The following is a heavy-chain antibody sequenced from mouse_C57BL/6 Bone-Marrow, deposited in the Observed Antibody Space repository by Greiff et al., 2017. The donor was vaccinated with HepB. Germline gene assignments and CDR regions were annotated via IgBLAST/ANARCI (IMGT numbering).Heavy chain of an antibody. D-gene: IGHD1-1*01. CDR3: ARLNYYGSSLSWFAY. Sequence: EVMLVESEGGLVQPGSSMKLSCTASGFTFSDYYMAWVRQVPEKGLEWVANINYDGSSTYYLDSLKSRFIISRDNAKNILYLQMSSLKSEDTATYYCARLNYYGSSLSWFAYWGQGTLGTVSA. CDR1: GFTFSDYY. V-gene: IGHV5-16*01. CDR2: INYDGSST. J-gene: IGHJ3*01.